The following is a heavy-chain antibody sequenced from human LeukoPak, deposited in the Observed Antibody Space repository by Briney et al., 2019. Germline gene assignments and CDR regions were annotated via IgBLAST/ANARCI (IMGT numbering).Heavy chain of an antibody. CDR3: ARENCSSTSCSLSGWFDP. CDR1: GGSISSGDYY. D-gene: IGHD2-2*01. Sequence: SQTLSLTCTVSGGSISSGDYYWSWIRQPPGNGLEWIGYIYYSGSTYYNPSLKSRVTISVDTSKNQFSLKLSSVTAADTAVYYCARENCSSTSCSLSGWFDPWGQGTLVTVSS. CDR2: IYYSGST. V-gene: IGHV4-30-4*08. J-gene: IGHJ5*02.